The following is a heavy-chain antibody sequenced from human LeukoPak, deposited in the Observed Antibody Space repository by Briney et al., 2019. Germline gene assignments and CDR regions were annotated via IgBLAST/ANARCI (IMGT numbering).Heavy chain of an antibody. J-gene: IGHJ4*02. Sequence: SGTLSLTCAVSGGSISSSNWWSWVRQPPGKGLEWIGEIYHSGSTNYNPSLKSRVTISVDASKNQFSLNLSSVTAADTAVYYCARDGKRALMISPRGARPYYFDYWGKGTLVSVSS. CDR2: IYHSGST. V-gene: IGHV4-4*02. D-gene: IGHD3-10*01. CDR3: ARDGKRALMISPRGARPYYFDY. CDR1: GGSISSSNW.